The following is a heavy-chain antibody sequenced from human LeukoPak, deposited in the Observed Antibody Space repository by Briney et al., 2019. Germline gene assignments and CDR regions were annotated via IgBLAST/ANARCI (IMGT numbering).Heavy chain of an antibody. J-gene: IGHJ4*02. CDR1: GYTFTNYG. CDR2: INADKGNT. Sequence: APVKVSCKASGYTFTNYGINWVRQAPGQGLEWMGWINADKGNTEHAQKFQGRVTMTTDRSTSTAYMEVRSLESDDTAVYYCARGGYYTSGSYIDYWGQGTLVTVSS. V-gene: IGHV1-18*01. D-gene: IGHD3-3*01. CDR3: ARGGYYTSGSYIDY.